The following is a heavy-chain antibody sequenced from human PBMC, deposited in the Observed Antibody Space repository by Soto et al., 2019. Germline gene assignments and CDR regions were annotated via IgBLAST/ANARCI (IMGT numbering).Heavy chain of an antibody. CDR2: INEDGSAK. V-gene: IGHV3-7*01. Sequence: EMQLVESGGGLVQPGGSLRLSCAASGFTFSNQWMSWVRQAPGKGLEWVAKINEDGSAKFYVDSVRGRFTISRDNARNSLFLQMDSLRAEDTAVYHSVRDAAWSFDFWGQGTLVTVSS. CDR3: VRDAAWSFDF. CDR1: GFTFSNQW. D-gene: IGHD2-15*01. J-gene: IGHJ4*02.